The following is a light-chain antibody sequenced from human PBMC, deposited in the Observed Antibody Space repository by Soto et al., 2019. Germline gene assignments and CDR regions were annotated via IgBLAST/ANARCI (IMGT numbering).Light chain of an antibody. J-gene: IGLJ2*01. CDR2: TNN. V-gene: IGLV1-47*01. CDR3: ATWDDSLSGVI. Sequence: QSVLTQPPSASGTPGQRVTISCSGSSSNIGSNFVHWYQHLPGAAPKLLIYTNNHRPSGVPDRFSGSKSGTSASLAISGLRSEDEADYYCATWDDSLSGVIFGGGTKLTAL. CDR1: SSNIGSNF.